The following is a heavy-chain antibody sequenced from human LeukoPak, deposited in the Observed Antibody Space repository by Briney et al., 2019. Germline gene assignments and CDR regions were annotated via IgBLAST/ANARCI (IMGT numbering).Heavy chain of an antibody. CDR1: GYIFANQY. D-gene: IGHD3-10*01. J-gene: IGHJ1*01. CDR2: MQLRDGGT. CDR3: ASDTGSGTSRFGH. Sequence: ASVKVSCKAPGYIFANQYIHWVRQAPGQGLEWLGIMQLRDGGTSYAQKFQARITMSRDTSTRTVYMELSSLISEDTAVYSCASDTGSGTSRFGHWGQGTLVTVSS. V-gene: IGHV1-46*01.